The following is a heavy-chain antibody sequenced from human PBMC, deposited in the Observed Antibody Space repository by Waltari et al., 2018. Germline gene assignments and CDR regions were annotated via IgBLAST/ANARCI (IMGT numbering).Heavy chain of an antibody. J-gene: IGHJ3*02. CDR1: GFTFTSSA. CDR2: IVIGNGNT. V-gene: IGHV1-58*02. D-gene: IGHD6-6*01. CDR3: AAGSSIAARRGALDI. Sequence: QMQLVQSGPEVKKPGTSVKFSCKASGFTFTSSAMQWVRQARGQRLEGRGWIVIGNGNTNYAQEFQERVTITSDMSTSTAYMELSSLRSEDTAVYYCAAGSSIAARRGALDIWGQGTMVTVSS.